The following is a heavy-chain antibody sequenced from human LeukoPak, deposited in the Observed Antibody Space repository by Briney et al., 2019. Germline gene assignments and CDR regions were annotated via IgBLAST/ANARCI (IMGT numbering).Heavy chain of an antibody. CDR3: ASQDRRTGTTGY. Sequence: ASVKVSCKASGYTFTSCDINWARQATGQGLEWMGWMNPNSGNTGYAQKFQGRVTMTRNTSISTAYMELSSLRSEDTAVYYCASQDRRTGTTGYWGQGTLVTVSS. CDR2: MNPNSGNT. V-gene: IGHV1-8*01. J-gene: IGHJ4*02. CDR1: GYTFTSCD. D-gene: IGHD1-1*01.